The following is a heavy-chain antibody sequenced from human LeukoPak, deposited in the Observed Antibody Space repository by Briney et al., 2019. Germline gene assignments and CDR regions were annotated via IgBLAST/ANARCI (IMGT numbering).Heavy chain of an antibody. CDR2: IYYSGST. CDR3: ASSSYYDSSGYHPHG. J-gene: IGHJ4*02. D-gene: IGHD3-22*01. V-gene: IGHV4-39*07. CDR1: GGSISSSSYY. Sequence: PSETLSLTCTVSGGSISSSSYYWGWIRQPPGKGLEWIGSIYYSGSTYYNPSLKSRVTISVDTSKNQFSLKLSSVTAADTAVYYCASSSYYDSSGYHPHGWGQGTLVTVSS.